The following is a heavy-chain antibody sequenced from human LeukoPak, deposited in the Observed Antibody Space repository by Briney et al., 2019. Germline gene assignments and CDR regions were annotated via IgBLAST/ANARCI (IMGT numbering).Heavy chain of an antibody. CDR1: EFDIYAYS. Sequence: GGSLRLSCAASEFDIYAYSMNWVRQAPGKGLEWVSSISGGSEYMFYADSLRGRFTISRDNTKNSLYLEIHNLRAEDTAVYYCARDCSSTDCYGHDGFDIWGQGTMVIVSS. CDR2: ISGGSEYM. V-gene: IGHV3-21*01. J-gene: IGHJ3*02. D-gene: IGHD2-2*01. CDR3: ARDCSSTDCYGHDGFDI.